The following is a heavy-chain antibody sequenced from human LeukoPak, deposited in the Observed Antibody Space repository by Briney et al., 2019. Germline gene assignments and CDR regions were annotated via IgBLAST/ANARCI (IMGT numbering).Heavy chain of an antibody. J-gene: IGHJ4*02. D-gene: IGHD2-15*01. CDR2: ISAYNGNT. V-gene: IGHV1-18*04. Sequence: ASVKVSCKASGYTFTSCGISWVRQAPGQGLEWMGWISAYNGNTNYAQKLQGRVTMTTDTSTSTAYMELRSLRSDDTAVYYCAREYCSGGSCYWGDFDYWGQGTLVTVSS. CDR3: AREYCSGGSCYWGDFDY. CDR1: GYTFTSCG.